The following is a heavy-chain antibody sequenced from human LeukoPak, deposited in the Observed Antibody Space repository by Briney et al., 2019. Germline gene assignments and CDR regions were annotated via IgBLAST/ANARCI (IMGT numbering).Heavy chain of an antibody. CDR3: TRDASRGFDY. V-gene: IGHV3-7*01. CDR2: IKDDGRQK. Sequence: PGGSLRLSCAASGFTFSRYWMTWVRQAPGKGLEWVANIKDDGRQKYYVDSVKGRFTISRDNAKELVYLQMDSPRAEDTAVYYCTRDASRGFDYWGQGILVTVSS. J-gene: IGHJ4*02. D-gene: IGHD2-2*01. CDR1: GFTFSRYW.